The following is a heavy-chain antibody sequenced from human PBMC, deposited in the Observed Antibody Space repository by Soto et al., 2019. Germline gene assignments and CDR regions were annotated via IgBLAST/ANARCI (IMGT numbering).Heavy chain of an antibody. CDR1: GYTFTSYG. CDR3: ARDPGGQLWFSYYYGMDV. V-gene: IGHV1-18*01. Sequence: SLKVSCTASGYTFTSYGISWVRQAPGQGLEWMGWISAYNGNTNYAQKLQGRVTMTTDTSTSTAYMELRSLRSDDTAVYYCARDPGGQLWFSYYYGMDVWGQGTTVTVSS. D-gene: IGHD5-18*01. CDR2: ISAYNGNT. J-gene: IGHJ6*02.